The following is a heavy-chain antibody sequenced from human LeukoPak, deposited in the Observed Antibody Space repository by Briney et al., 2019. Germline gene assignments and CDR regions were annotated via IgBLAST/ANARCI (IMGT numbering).Heavy chain of an antibody. Sequence: GGPLRLSCTASGFIFSGSWMAWIRQAPGKGLEWVAIIKKDGSEKYYVDSMKGRFTISRDNAKNSLFLQMNSLRAEDTAIYYCTTDTWYSAGHWGQGTLVTVSS. D-gene: IGHD2-15*01. CDR3: TTDTWYSAGH. V-gene: IGHV3-7*03. CDR1: GFIFSGSW. J-gene: IGHJ4*02. CDR2: IKKDGSEK.